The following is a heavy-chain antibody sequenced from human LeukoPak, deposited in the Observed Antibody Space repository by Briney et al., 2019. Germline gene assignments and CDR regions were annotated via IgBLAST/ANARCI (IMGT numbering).Heavy chain of an antibody. J-gene: IGHJ4*02. CDR2: ISGSGDNT. Sequence: GGSPRLSCAASGFTFSSYAMSWVRQAPGKGLEWVSGISGSGDNTYYADSVKGRFTISRDNSKNTLYVQVSSLGTEDTAAYYCAKEHQAPRRDFDYWGQGTLVTVSS. V-gene: IGHV3-23*01. CDR3: AKEHQAPRRDFDY. CDR1: GFTFSSYA.